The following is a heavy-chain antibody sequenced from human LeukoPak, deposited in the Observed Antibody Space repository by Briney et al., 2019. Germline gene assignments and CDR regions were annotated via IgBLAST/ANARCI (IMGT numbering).Heavy chain of an antibody. D-gene: IGHD5-12*01. CDR2: ISYDGSNK. CDR1: GFTFSSYA. Sequence: GGSLRLSCAASGFTFSSYAMHWVRQAPGKGLEWVAVISYDGSNKYYADSVKGRFTISGDNSKNTLYLQMNSLRAEDTAVYYCASSRGYSGYDPIDYWGQGTWSPSPQ. CDR3: ASSRGYSGYDPIDY. V-gene: IGHV3-30-3*01. J-gene: IGHJ4*02.